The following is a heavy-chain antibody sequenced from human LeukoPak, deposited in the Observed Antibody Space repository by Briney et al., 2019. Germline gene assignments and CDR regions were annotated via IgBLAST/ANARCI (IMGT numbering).Heavy chain of an antibody. V-gene: IGHV4-39*07. CDR1: GGSISSSSYY. Sequence: SETLSLTCTVSGGSISSSSYYWGWIRQPPGKGLEWIGDIYYSGSTYYNPSLKSRVTISVDTSKNQFSLKLSSVTAADTAVYYCARAACSSTSCYAGYYYGMDVWGQGTTVTVSS. CDR2: IYYSGST. CDR3: ARAACSSTSCYAGYYYGMDV. J-gene: IGHJ6*02. D-gene: IGHD2-2*01.